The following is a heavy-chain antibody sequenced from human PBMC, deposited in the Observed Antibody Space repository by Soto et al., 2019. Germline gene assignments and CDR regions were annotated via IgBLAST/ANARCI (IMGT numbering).Heavy chain of an antibody. J-gene: IGHJ4*02. D-gene: IGHD3-9*01. CDR3: ARQTSDILTGSLCYFDY. CDR1: GGSISSSSYY. Sequence: SETLSLTCTVSGGSISSSSYYWGWIRQPPGKGLEWIGSIYYSGSTYYNPSLKSRVTISVDTSKNQFSLKLSSVTAADTAVYYCARQTSDILTGSLCYFDYWGQGTLVTVSS. V-gene: IGHV4-39*01. CDR2: IYYSGST.